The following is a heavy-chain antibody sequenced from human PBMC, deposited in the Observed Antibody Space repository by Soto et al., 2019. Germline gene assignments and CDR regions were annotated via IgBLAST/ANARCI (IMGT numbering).Heavy chain of an antibody. CDR2: VDGSGGDT. CDR1: GFTFVSHA. V-gene: IGHV3-23*01. Sequence: TGGPLRLSCAASGFTFVSHAMGWIRQAPGTGPEWVAFVDGSGGDTSYADSVKGRFTISRDNSDNSLYLRMNSLRAEDTGRYFCAKEIFAAAYAATSAFDLWGQGTLVTVSS. CDR3: AKEIFAAAYAATSAFDL. J-gene: IGHJ4*02. D-gene: IGHD2-8*01.